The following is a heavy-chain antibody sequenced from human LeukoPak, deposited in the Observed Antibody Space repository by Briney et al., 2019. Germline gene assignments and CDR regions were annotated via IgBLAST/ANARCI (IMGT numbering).Heavy chain of an antibody. CDR3: ARAPGYGAAYYFDY. J-gene: IGHJ4*02. CDR2: INDDGSAT. Sequence: PGGSLRLSCAASGFTFSNYWMHWVRQVPGKGLVWVSRINDDGSATFYADSVKGRFTISRDNSKNTLYLQMNSLRAEDTAVYYCARAPGYGAAYYFDYWGQGTLVTVSS. D-gene: IGHD1-1*01. V-gene: IGHV3-74*01. CDR1: GFTFSNYW.